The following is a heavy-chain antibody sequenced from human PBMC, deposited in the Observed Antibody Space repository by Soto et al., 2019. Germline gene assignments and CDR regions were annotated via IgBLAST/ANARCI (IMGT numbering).Heavy chain of an antibody. Sequence: SQTLSLTCAISGDSVSSNSAAWNWIRQSPSRGLEWLGRTYYRSKWYNDYAVSVKSRITINPDTSKNQFSLQLNSVTPEDTAVYYCARSSGSGYSYVYYYYYGMDVWGQGITVTVSS. CDR3: ARSSGSGYSYVYYYYYGMDV. D-gene: IGHD5-18*01. J-gene: IGHJ6*02. CDR1: GDSVSSNSAA. CDR2: TYYRSKWYN. V-gene: IGHV6-1*01.